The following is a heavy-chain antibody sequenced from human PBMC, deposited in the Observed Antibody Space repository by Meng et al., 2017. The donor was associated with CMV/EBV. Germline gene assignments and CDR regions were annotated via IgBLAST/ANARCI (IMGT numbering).Heavy chain of an antibody. CDR2: IYYSGSI. J-gene: IGHJ4*02. D-gene: IGHD6-13*01. V-gene: IGHV4-39*07. CDR3: ARGGIAAAGLH. Sequence: QLQLQESGPGLVKPSETLSLTCTVSGGFISSSSYYWGWIRQPPGKGLEWIGSIYYSGSIYYNPSLKSRVTISVDTSKNQFSLKLSSVTAADTAVYYCARGGIAAAGLHWGQGTLVTVSS. CDR1: GGFISSSSYY.